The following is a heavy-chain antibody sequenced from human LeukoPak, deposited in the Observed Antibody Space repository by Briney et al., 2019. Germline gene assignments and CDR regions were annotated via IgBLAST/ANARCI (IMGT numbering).Heavy chain of an antibody. D-gene: IGHD3-10*01. CDR1: GGTFSSYA. J-gene: IGHJ3*02. V-gene: IGHV1-69*04. Sequence: ASVKVSCKASGGTFSSYAVSWVRQAPGQGLEWMGRIIPILGIANYAQKFQGRVTITADKSTSTAYMELSSLRSEDTAVYYRAREGYYGSGSYYPSAFDIWGQGTMVTVSS. CDR3: AREGYYGSGSYYPSAFDI. CDR2: IIPILGIA.